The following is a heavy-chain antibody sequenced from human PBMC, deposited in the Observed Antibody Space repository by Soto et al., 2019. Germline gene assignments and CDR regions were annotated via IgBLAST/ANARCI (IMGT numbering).Heavy chain of an antibody. CDR2: IYTSGST. Sequence: SETLSLTCTVSGGSISSYYWSWIRQPAGKGLEWIGRIYTSGSTNYNPSLKSRVTMSVDTSKNQFSLKLSSVTAADTAVYYRARDLHYSSSWPYYYGMDVWGQGTTVTVSS. V-gene: IGHV4-4*07. CDR3: ARDLHYSSSWPYYYGMDV. J-gene: IGHJ6*02. CDR1: GGSISSYY. D-gene: IGHD6-13*01.